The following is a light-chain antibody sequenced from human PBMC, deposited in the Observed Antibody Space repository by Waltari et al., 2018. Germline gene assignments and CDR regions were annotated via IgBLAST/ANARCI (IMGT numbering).Light chain of an antibody. Sequence: QFVVTQEPSLSVSPGGIVTLTCALSSCSVSTTSYASWYQQSPRQTPHPLLYKGNSRSSGVPDRFSGSMLENKAALTITGAQADDEADYYCLMYMGSGIWVFGGGTKLTVL. V-gene: IGLV8-61*01. CDR1: SCSVSTTSY. J-gene: IGLJ3*02. CDR2: KGN. CDR3: LMYMGSGIWV.